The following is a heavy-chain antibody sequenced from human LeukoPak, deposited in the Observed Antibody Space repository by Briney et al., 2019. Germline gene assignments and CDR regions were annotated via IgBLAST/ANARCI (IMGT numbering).Heavy chain of an antibody. CDR1: EFTFSRYS. Sequence: GSLRLSCAASEFTFSRYSMNWVRQAPGKGLEWVSSISTSSSYMFYAASVKGRFTISRDNAKNSLYLQMNSLRADDTAVYYCARTTDYNSGFDYWGQGTLVTVSS. CDR2: ISTSSSYM. CDR3: ARTTDYNSGFDY. V-gene: IGHV3-21*01. D-gene: IGHD6-19*01. J-gene: IGHJ4*02.